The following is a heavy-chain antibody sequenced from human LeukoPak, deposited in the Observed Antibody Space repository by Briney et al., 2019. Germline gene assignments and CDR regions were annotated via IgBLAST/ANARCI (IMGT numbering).Heavy chain of an antibody. J-gene: IGHJ3*02. Sequence: GSSVTVSCKASGGTFSSYAISWVRQAPGQGLEWMGRIIPILGIANYAQKFQGRVTITADKSTSTAYMELSSLRSEDTAVYYCARASDFGVVLVGAFDIWGQGTMVTVSS. CDR2: IIPILGIA. D-gene: IGHD3-3*01. V-gene: IGHV1-69*04. CDR1: GGTFSSYA. CDR3: ARASDFGVVLVGAFDI.